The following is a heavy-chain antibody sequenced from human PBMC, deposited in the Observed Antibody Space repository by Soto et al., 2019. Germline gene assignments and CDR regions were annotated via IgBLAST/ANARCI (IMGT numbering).Heavy chain of an antibody. Sequence: QVQLVQSGAEVKKPGSSVKVSCKASGGTFSSYVISWVRQAPGQGLEWMGGIIPIFGTANYAQKFQGRVTITADKSTSTAYMELSSLRSEDTAVYYCARTFDIVVERYYGMDVWGQGTTVTVSS. D-gene: IGHD2-2*01. CDR1: GGTFSSYV. CDR2: IIPIFGTA. V-gene: IGHV1-69*06. J-gene: IGHJ6*02. CDR3: ARTFDIVVERYYGMDV.